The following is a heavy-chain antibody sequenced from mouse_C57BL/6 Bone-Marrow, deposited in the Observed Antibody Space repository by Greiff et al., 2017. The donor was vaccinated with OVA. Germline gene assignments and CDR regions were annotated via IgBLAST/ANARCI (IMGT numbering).Heavy chain of an antibody. J-gene: IGHJ1*03. CDR2: INYDGSST. CDR1: GFTFSDYY. V-gene: IGHV5-16*01. Sequence: SEGGLVQPGSSMKLSCTASGFTFSDYYMAWVRQVPEKGLEWVANINYDGSSTYYLDSLKSRFIISRDNAKNILYLQMSSLKSEDTATYYCARDLWYFDVWGTGTTVTVSS. CDR3: ARDLWYFDV.